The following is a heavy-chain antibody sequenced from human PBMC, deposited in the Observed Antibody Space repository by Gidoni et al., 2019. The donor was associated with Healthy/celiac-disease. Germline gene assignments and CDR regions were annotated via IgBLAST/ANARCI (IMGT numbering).Heavy chain of an antibody. CDR1: GFTFADYA. CDR3: AKSSHSSGYYYYFDY. CDR2: ISWNSGSI. D-gene: IGHD3-22*01. J-gene: IGHJ4*02. Sequence: EVQLVEAGGGLVQPGRYLRPSCAASGFTFADYAMHWVRQAPGNGLEWVSGISWNSGSIGDADSVKGRFTIYRDNAKNSVYLQMNSLRAEDTALYYCAKSSHSSGYYYYFDYWGQGTLVTVS. V-gene: IGHV3-9*01.